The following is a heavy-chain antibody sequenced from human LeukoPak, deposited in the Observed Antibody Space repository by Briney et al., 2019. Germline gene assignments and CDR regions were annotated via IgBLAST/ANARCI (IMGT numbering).Heavy chain of an antibody. CDR1: GFTFSGSA. Sequence: GGSLRLSCAASGFTFSGSAVRWVRQSSGKGLEWVGHIDKKDNLYATAYAESVKGRFTISGDDSKDTAFLHMDSLKTEDTALYYCTRDRGTYNWFDPWGQGTLVTVSS. D-gene: IGHD2-15*01. J-gene: IGHJ5*02. CDR3: TRDRGTYNWFDP. V-gene: IGHV3-73*01. CDR2: IDKKDNLYAT.